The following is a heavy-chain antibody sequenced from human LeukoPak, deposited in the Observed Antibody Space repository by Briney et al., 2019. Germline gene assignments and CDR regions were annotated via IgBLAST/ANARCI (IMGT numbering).Heavy chain of an antibody. CDR2: IIPIFGTA. D-gene: IGHD3-22*01. CDR1: GGTFISYA. Sequence: SVKVSCKASGGTFISYAISWVRQAPGQGLEWMGGIIPIFGTANYAQKFQGRVTITADESTSTAYMELSSLRSEDTAVYYCARATYYYDSSGYYYVFDYWGQGTLVTVSS. J-gene: IGHJ4*02. CDR3: ARATYYYDSSGYYYVFDY. V-gene: IGHV1-69*13.